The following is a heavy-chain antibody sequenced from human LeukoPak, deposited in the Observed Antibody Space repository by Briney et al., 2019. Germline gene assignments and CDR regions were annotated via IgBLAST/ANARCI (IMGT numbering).Heavy chain of an antibody. CDR2: ISSSSSYT. Sequence: PGGSLSLSCAASGFTFSSYSMNWVRPAPGKGLEWVSSISSSSSYTYYADSVKGRFTISRDNSKNTLYLQMNSLRVEDTAVYYCARVSSMLRGPLVIYYFDFWGQGTLVTVSS. D-gene: IGHD3-10*01. J-gene: IGHJ4*02. CDR1: GFTFSSYS. CDR3: ARVSSMLRGPLVIYYFDF. V-gene: IGHV3-21*04.